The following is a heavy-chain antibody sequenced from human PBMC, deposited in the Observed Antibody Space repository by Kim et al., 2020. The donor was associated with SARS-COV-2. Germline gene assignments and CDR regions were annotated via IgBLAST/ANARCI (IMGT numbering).Heavy chain of an antibody. J-gene: IGHJ6*01. CDR1: GFTFSSYG. CDR3: ARVNLVTTYYYSGMYV. V-gene: IGHV3-33*05. D-gene: IGHD6-13*01. Sequence: GGSLRLSCAASGFTFSSYGMHWVRQAPGKGLEWVAVISYDGSNKYYADSVKGRFTISRDNSKNTLYLLLNSLRAEDTAVYYCARVNLVTTYYYSGMYVWG. CDR2: ISYDGSNK.